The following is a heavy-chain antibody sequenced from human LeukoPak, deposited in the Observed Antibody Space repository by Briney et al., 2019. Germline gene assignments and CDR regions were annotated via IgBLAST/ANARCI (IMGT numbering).Heavy chain of an antibody. Sequence: ASVKVSCKASGYTFTTYYMHWVRQAPGHGLEWMGIINPSGGSTRYAQQFQGRITLTRDTSTSAVYMELSSLTSDDTAVYYCARGGMGIQLWSFDYWGRGTLVTVTS. CDR2: INPSGGST. CDR3: ARGGMGIQLWSFDY. V-gene: IGHV1-46*01. CDR1: GYTFTTYY. J-gene: IGHJ4*02. D-gene: IGHD5-18*01.